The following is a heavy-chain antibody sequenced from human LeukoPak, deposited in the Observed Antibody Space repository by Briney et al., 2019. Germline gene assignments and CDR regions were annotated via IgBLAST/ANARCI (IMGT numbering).Heavy chain of an antibody. CDR1: GYDFTNYW. D-gene: IGHD6-13*01. CDR3: AKQAGYSSSWAADDAFDI. J-gene: IGHJ3*02. Sequence: PGESLQISCKASGYDFTNYWIGWVRQMPGKGLEWMGTLYPGDSDTRYSPSFRGQVTISADKSISTAYLQWSSLEASDTAMYYCAKQAGYSSSWAADDAFDIWGQGTMVTVSS. V-gene: IGHV5-51*01. CDR2: LYPGDSDT.